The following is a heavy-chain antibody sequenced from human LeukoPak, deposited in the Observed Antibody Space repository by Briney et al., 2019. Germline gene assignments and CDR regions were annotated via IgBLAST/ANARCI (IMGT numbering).Heavy chain of an antibody. J-gene: IGHJ4*02. Sequence: GGSLRLSCAASGFSFSSYEMNWVRQAPGKGLEWISYINSNGRNIDYADSVKGRFTISRENAKNTLYLQMNSLSAEDTAVYYCARGTAVAGTDYWGQGTLVTVSS. D-gene: IGHD6-19*01. CDR1: GFSFSSYE. V-gene: IGHV3-48*03. CDR2: INSNGRNI. CDR3: ARGTAVAGTDY.